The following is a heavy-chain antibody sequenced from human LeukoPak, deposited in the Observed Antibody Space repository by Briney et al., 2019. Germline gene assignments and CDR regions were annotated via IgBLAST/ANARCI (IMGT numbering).Heavy chain of an antibody. J-gene: IGHJ4*02. D-gene: IGHD3-22*01. CDR1: GGSISSYF. Sequence: SETLSLTCTVSGGSISSYFWSWIRQPPGKGLEWIGYVFETGSTNYNPSLKSRVTISVDTSKNQFSLKLSSVTAADTAVYYCARGKYHYDSRPVAGWYFDYWGQGTLVTVSS. V-gene: IGHV4-59*01. CDR2: VFETGST. CDR3: ARGKYHYDSRPVAGWYFDY.